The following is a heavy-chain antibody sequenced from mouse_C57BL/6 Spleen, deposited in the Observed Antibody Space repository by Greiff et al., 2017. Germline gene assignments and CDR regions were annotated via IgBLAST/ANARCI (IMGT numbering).Heavy chain of an antibody. V-gene: IGHV1-7*01. D-gene: IGHD4-1*02. CDR1: GYTFTSYW. CDR2: IYPGSGYT. Sequence: QVQLKESGAELAKPGASVKLSCKASGYTFTSYWMHWVKQRPGQGLEWIGYIYPGSGYTKYNQKFKDKATLTADKSSSTAYMELSSLTYEDSAVYYCANGDDYFDYWGQGTTLTVSS. CDR3: ANGDDYFDY. J-gene: IGHJ2*01.